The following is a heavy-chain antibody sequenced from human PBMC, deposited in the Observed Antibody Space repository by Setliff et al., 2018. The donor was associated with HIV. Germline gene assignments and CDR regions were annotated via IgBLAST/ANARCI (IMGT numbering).Heavy chain of an antibody. V-gene: IGHV3-66*02. J-gene: IGHJ4*02. D-gene: IGHD3-3*01. CDR2: IYSGGST. Sequence: GGSLRLSCVASGFTFGSHHMHWVRQVRGNGLEWVSTIYSGGSTYHADSVKGRFTLSRDTSKNTLFLQMNSLRPEDAAVYYCARVRLYNTALDYWGQGTLVTVSS. CDR1: GFTFGSHH. CDR3: ARVRLYNTALDY.